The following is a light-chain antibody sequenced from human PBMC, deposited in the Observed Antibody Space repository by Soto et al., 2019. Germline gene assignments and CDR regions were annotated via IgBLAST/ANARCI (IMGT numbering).Light chain of an antibody. CDR2: AAS. V-gene: IGKV1-39*01. Sequence: IPMTQPPSSLSASVGDRVTITCRASQSISSYLNWYQQKPGKAPKLLIYAASSLQSGVPSRFSGSGSGTDFTLTISSLQPEDIATYYCQQGEIPHPFGQGTRMAIK. CDR3: QQGEIPHP. CDR1: QSISSY. J-gene: IGKJ5*01.